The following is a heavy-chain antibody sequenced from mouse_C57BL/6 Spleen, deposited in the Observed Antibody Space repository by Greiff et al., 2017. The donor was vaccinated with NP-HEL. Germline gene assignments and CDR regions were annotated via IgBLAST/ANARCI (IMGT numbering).Heavy chain of an antibody. CDR1: GYTFTSYW. CDR2: IYPGSGST. Sequence: VQLQQPGAELVKPGASVKMSCKASGYTFTSYWITWVKQRPGQCLEWIGDIYPGSGSTNYNEKFKSKATLTVDTSSSTAYMQLSSLTSEDSAVYYCARYYGSSLWYFDVWGTGTTVTVSS. J-gene: IGHJ1*03. V-gene: IGHV1-55*01. CDR3: ARYYGSSLWYFDV. D-gene: IGHD1-1*01.